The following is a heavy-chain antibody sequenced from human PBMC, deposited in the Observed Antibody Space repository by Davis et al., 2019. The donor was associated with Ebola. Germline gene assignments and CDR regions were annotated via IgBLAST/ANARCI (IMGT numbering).Heavy chain of an antibody. Sequence: GESLKISCAASGFTFSSYAMTWVRQAPGKGLEWVSTISGSGGSTYYADSVKGRFTISRDNSENTLYLQMNSLRAEDTAVYYCAKDRNYVDYFDYWGQGTLVTVSS. D-gene: IGHD1-7*01. CDR3: AKDRNYVDYFDY. CDR2: ISGSGGST. J-gene: IGHJ4*02. CDR1: GFTFSSYA. V-gene: IGHV3-23*01.